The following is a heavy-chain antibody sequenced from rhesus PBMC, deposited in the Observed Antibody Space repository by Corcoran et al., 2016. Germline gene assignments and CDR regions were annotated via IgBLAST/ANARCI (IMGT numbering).Heavy chain of an antibody. CDR2: IYGSGSRT. D-gene: IGHD6-25*01. Sequence: QLQLQESGPGLVKPSETLSVTCAVSGGSISSSYWSWIRQAPGKGLEGIGYIYGSGSRTNNNPSIKSRVTLSVDTSKNQFSLKLSSGTAADTAVYSCVRGAANFDYWGQGVLVTVSS. J-gene: IGHJ4*01. CDR3: VRGAANFDY. CDR1: GGSISSSY. V-gene: IGHV4-169*01.